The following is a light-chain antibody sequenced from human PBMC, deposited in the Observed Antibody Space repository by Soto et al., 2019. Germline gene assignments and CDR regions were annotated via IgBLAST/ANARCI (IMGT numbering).Light chain of an antibody. Sequence: DIQMTQSPSTLSASVGDRVTITCRASQSISSWLAWYQQKPGKAPKLLIYDDSSLESGVPSRFSGSGSGTEFTLTISSLQPDDFATYYCQQYNSYSPRTFGQWTKVEIK. J-gene: IGKJ1*01. V-gene: IGKV1-5*01. CDR3: QQYNSYSPRT. CDR2: DDS. CDR1: QSISSW.